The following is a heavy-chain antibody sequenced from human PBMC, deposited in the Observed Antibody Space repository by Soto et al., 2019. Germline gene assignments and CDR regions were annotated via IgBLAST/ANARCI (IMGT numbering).Heavy chain of an antibody. Sequence: PXGSLGLSCAACSFSVSRYAVSGVRQAPGKGLEWVSAISGSVGSTYYADSVKDRFTISRDNSKNTLYLQMNSLRAEDTAVYYCAKGGGYDSSGYYVGLNDYWGQGTLVTVSS. J-gene: IGHJ4*02. CDR2: ISGSVGST. V-gene: IGHV3-23*01. CDR3: AKGGGYDSSGYYVGLNDY. D-gene: IGHD3-22*01. CDR1: SFSVSRYA.